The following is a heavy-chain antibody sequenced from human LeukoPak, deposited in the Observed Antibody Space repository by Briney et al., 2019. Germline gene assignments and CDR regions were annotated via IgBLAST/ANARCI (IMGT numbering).Heavy chain of an antibody. CDR1: GGSFSNYY. J-gene: IGHJ6*03. V-gene: IGHV4-34*01. CDR3: ARRWNYGRNYYIDV. CDR2: INDSGRI. D-gene: IGHD1-7*01. Sequence: PSETLSLTCTVYGGSFSNYYWSWIRQPPGKGLEWIGEINDSGRINYNPSLMSRVTVSVDTSKNQFSLRLTSVTATDTAVYYCARRWNYGRNYYIDVWGNGATVSVSS.